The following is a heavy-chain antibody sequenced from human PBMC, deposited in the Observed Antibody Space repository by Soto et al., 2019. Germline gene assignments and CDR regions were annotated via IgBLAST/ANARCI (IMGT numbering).Heavy chain of an antibody. D-gene: IGHD3-22*01. CDR2: IIPIFGTA. Sequence: GASVKVSCKASGGTFSSYAISWVRQAPGQGLEWMGGIIPIFGTANYAQKFQGRVTITADESTSTAYMELSSLRSGDTPVYYCARSYYYDSSGYYLYYFDCWGQGTLVTVSS. J-gene: IGHJ4*02. V-gene: IGHV1-69*13. CDR1: GGTFSSYA. CDR3: ARSYYYDSSGYYLYYFDC.